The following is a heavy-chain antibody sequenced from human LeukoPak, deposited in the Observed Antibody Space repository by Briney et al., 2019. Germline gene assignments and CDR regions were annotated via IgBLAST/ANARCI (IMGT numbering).Heavy chain of an antibody. J-gene: IGHJ2*01. D-gene: IGHD2-2*01. V-gene: IGHV1-18*01. Sequence: GASVKVSCKASGYRFTSYGISWVRQAPGQGLEGMGWISGDNGNTNYAQKFQDRVTMTTDTSTSTAYMELTSLRSDDTAVYYCARAYCSSNSCPTERYWYLDLWGRGTLATVSS. CDR1: GYRFTSYG. CDR3: ARAYCSSNSCPTERYWYLDL. CDR2: ISGDNGNT.